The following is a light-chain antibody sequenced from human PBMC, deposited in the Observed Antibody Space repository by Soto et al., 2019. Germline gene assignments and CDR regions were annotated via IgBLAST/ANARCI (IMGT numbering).Light chain of an antibody. CDR1: QSIANSY. CDR3: QQYDNSPHT. Sequence: EIVLTQSPGTLSLSPGERATLSCRASQSIANSYLAWYQQKPGQTPRLLIYGASDRATGIPDRFSGSGSGADFTLTISRLEPEDFAVYYCQQYDNSPHTFGQGTKVEIK. CDR2: GAS. V-gene: IGKV3-20*01. J-gene: IGKJ2*01.